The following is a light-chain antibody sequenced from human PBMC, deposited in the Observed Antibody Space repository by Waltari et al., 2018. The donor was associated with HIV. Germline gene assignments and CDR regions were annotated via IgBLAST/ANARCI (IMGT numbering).Light chain of an antibody. CDR2: LNSDGSH. CDR1: SEHSNFA. Sequence: QIILTQSPSASASPGASVKLTCTLSSEHSNFAIAWLQQQPEKGPRYLMKLNSDGSHTKGDGIPDRFSGSSSGAARYLSISSLHSDDEADYYCQTWGMGIVVFGGGTKLTVL. J-gene: IGLJ3*02. CDR3: QTWGMGIVV. V-gene: IGLV4-69*01.